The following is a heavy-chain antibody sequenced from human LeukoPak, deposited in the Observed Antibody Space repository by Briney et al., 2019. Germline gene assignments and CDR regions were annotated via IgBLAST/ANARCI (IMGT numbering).Heavy chain of an antibody. D-gene: IGHD6-13*01. Sequence: GSLRLSCAASGFTFSSYSMNWVRQAPGQGLEWVSYISSSSSTIYYADSVKGRFTISRDNAKNSLYLQMNSLRAEDTAVYYCAREAGYSSSWSLYWGQGTLVTVSS. CDR3: AREAGYSSSWSLY. V-gene: IGHV3-48*04. CDR1: GFTFSSYS. J-gene: IGHJ4*02. CDR2: ISSSSSTI.